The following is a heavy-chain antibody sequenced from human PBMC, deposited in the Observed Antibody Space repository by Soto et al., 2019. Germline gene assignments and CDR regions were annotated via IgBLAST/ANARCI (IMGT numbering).Heavy chain of an antibody. V-gene: IGHV1-24*01. CDR3: AKAAAAGPYDHYFDY. CDR2: FDPEDGET. D-gene: IGHD6-13*01. CDR1: GGTFTRYT. J-gene: IGHJ4*02. Sequence: ASVKVSCKAPGGTFTRYTINWLRQAPGQGLEWMGGFDPEDGETIYVQKFQGRVTMTEDTSTDTAYMELSSLRSEDTAVYYCAKAAAAGPYDHYFDYWGQGTLVTVSS.